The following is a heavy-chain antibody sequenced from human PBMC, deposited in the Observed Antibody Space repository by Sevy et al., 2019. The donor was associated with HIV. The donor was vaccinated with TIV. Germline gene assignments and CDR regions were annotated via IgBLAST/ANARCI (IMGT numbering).Heavy chain of an antibody. CDR1: GFTFSSHG. V-gene: IGHV3-30*18. D-gene: IGHD3-16*01. Sequence: GGSLRLSCAASGFTFSSHGMHWVRQAPGNGLEWVAFISYDGSKKYYTDSVKGRFTISRDNSKNTVYLQMNSLRAEDTAVYSCAKLRSAFGPLDDWGQGTMVTVSS. CDR2: ISYDGSKK. CDR3: AKLRSAFGPLDD. J-gene: IGHJ4*02.